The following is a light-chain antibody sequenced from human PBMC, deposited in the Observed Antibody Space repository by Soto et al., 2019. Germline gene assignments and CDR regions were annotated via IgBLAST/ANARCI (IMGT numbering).Light chain of an antibody. V-gene: IGKV3-11*01. CDR1: QSVSSY. J-gene: IGKJ4*01. CDR3: KQYADSRLT. Sequence: ETVLTQSPATLSLSPGERATLSCRASQSVSSYLAWYQQKPGQAPRLLIYDASNRATGIPDRFSGSGSGTDFTLTIRRLEPEDFAVYYCKQYADSRLTFGGGTKVDIK. CDR2: DAS.